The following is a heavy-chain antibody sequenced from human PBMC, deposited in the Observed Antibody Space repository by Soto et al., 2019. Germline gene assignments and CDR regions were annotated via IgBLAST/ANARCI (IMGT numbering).Heavy chain of an antibody. CDR2: IYYSGST. Sequence: SETLSLTCTVSGGSISSGDYYWSWIRQPPGKGLEWIGYIYYSGSTYYNPSLKSRVTISVDTSKNQSSLKLSSVTAADTAVYYCAAAEQLVETFDYWGQGTLVTVSS. CDR1: GGSISSGDYY. D-gene: IGHD6-6*01. CDR3: AAAEQLVETFDY. J-gene: IGHJ4*02. V-gene: IGHV4-30-4*01.